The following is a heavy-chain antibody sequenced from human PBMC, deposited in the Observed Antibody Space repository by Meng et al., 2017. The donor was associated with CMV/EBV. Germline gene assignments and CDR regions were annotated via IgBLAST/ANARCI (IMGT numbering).Heavy chain of an antibody. Sequence: QVQLVQAAAEVKEPGSSVKVACKTSGGTFSTVAISWVRQAPGEGLEWMGGIIPVFETANYAERFQDRVTITADDSTTTAYMELSSLRADDTALYFCARGGDSWYSDYWGQGTLVTVSS. D-gene: IGHD1-26*01. CDR3: ARGGDSWYSDY. V-gene: IGHV1-69*12. J-gene: IGHJ4*02. CDR2: IIPVFETA. CDR1: GGTFSTVA.